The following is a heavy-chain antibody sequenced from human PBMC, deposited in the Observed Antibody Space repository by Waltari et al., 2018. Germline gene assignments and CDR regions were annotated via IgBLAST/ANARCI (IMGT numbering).Heavy chain of an antibody. Sequence: QLQLQESGPGLVKPSGTLSLNCTVSGDSVSSASWWSWVRQSPQKGLEWIGQGVPSGRTNYGPSSASRVTVSVDTSNNLFSLTMTSATAADTAIYFCARDRGRGLYLDTWGPGTLVTVSP. CDR1: GDSVSSASW. CDR2: GVPSGRT. D-gene: IGHD2-15*01. CDR3: ARDRGRGLYLDT. J-gene: IGHJ1*01. V-gene: IGHV4-4*02.